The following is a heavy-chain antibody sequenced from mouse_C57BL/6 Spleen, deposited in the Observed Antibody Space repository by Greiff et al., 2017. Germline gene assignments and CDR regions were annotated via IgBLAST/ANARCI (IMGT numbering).Heavy chain of an antibody. D-gene: IGHD1-2*01. Sequence: QVQLQQSGAELVKPGASVKISCKASGYAFSSYWMNWVKQRPGKGLEWIGQIYPGDGDTNYNGKFKGKATLTVDNSSSTAYMQLSSLTSEDSAVYYCANSRTTAFDYWGQGTTLTVSS. V-gene: IGHV1-80*01. CDR2: IYPGDGDT. J-gene: IGHJ2*01. CDR1: GYAFSSYW. CDR3: ANSRTTAFDY.